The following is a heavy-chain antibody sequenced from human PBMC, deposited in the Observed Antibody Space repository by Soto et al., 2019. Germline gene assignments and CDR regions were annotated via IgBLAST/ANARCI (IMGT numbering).Heavy chain of an antibody. CDR3: AKDEGVECTMALFDY. V-gene: IGHV3-30*18. J-gene: IGHJ4*01. D-gene: IGHD2-2*01. CDR1: GFDFTYYA. Sequence: QVQLVESGGGAVQPGESLRLSCVASGFDFTYYAMHWVRQAPGKGLESVAVMSSDGSTIHHTDSVKGRFTISRDNSKNTLYLQMNSLRKEDTAVYFYAKDEGVECTMALFDYWGQGTMVSVSS. CDR2: MSSDGSTI.